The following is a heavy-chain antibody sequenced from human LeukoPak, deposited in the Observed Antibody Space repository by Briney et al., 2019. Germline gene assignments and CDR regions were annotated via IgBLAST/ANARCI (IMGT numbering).Heavy chain of an antibody. CDR1: GGSISSYY. CDR3: ARVRCSSTSCNDGPPFDY. Sequence: SETLSLTCTVSGGSISSYYWSWIRQPPGKGLEWIGYIYYSGSTNYNPSLKSRVTISVDTSKNQFSLKLSSVTAADTAVYYCARVRCSSTSCNDGPPFDYWRQGTLVTVSS. CDR2: IYYSGST. J-gene: IGHJ4*02. D-gene: IGHD2-2*01. V-gene: IGHV4-59*01.